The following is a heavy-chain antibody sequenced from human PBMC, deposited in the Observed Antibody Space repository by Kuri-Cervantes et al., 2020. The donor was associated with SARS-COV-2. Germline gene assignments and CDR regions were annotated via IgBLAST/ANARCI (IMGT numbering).Heavy chain of an antibody. Sequence: LSLTCAASGFTFSSYEMHWVRQAPGKGLEWVSYISSSGSAIYYADSVKGRFTIPRDNAKNSLYLQMNSLRDEDTAVYYCARESRDAYNLGSFDLWGRGTLVTVSS. D-gene: IGHD5-24*01. J-gene: IGHJ2*01. CDR3: ARESRDAYNLGSFDL. V-gene: IGHV3-48*03. CDR2: ISSSGSAI. CDR1: GFTFSSYE.